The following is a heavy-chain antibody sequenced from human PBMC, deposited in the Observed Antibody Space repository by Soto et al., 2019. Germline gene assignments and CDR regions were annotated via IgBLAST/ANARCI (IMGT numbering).Heavy chain of an antibody. V-gene: IGHV3-30*18. CDR2: ISYDGSNK. CDR3: AKDLAPVESLFGDFIRGPLTPGDY. J-gene: IGHJ4*02. CDR1: GFTFSSYG. Sequence: PGGSLRLSCAASGFTFSSYGMHWVRQAPGKGLEWVAVISYDGSNKYYADSVKGRFTISRDNSKNTLYLQMNSLRAEDTAVYYCAKDLAPVESLFGDFIRGPLTPGDYWGQGTLVTVSS. D-gene: IGHD3-10*01.